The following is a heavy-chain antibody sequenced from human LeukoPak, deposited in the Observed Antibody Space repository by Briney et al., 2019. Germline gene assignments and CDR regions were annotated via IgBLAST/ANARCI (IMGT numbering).Heavy chain of an antibody. Sequence: ASVKVSCKVSGYTLSELSIHWVRQAPGKGPEWMGSFDPEDDKTMYAQKFQGRVTMTGGTSTDTAYMALSSLRSEDTAVYYCAAGRTFSGRYPLDYWGQGTLVTVSS. D-gene: IGHD1-26*01. V-gene: IGHV1-24*01. CDR1: GYTLSELS. CDR3: AAGRTFSGRYPLDY. CDR2: FDPEDDKT. J-gene: IGHJ4*02.